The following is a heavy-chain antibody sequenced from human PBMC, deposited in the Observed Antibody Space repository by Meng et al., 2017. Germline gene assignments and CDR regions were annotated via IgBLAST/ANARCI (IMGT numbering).Heavy chain of an antibody. J-gene: IGHJ4*02. CDR2: ISSSSSYI. CDR1: GLTFSSYS. Sequence: QGVEAGGGLVMPGGSLSLSFASSGLTFSSYSMNGVRQAQGRGLEWVSSISSSSSYIYYADSVKGRFTISRDNAKNSLYLQMNSLRAEDTAVYYCARERPCGYWGQGTLVTVSS. V-gene: IGHV3-21*01. D-gene: IGHD6-6*01. CDR3: ARERPCGY.